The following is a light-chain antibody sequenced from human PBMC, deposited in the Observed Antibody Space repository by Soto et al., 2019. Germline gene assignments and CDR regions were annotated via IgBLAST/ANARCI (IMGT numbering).Light chain of an antibody. CDR3: QQYHSYWR. J-gene: IGKJ4*02. Sequence: DFHMTQSPSTLPASVGGRVTITFRPSQNIRSRSAWFQQKPGKAPNLLIYDASSWESGVPERFSGSGSGTEFTVTSSSLQSDDLSAYYCQQYHSYWRFGEGTKVEI. V-gene: IGKV1-5*01. CDR2: DAS. CDR1: QNIRSR.